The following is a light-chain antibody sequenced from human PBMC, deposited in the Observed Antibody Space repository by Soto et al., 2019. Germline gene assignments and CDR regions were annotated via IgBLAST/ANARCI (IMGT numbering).Light chain of an antibody. CDR2: AAS. V-gene: IGKV1-39*01. J-gene: IGKJ5*01. CDR3: QQSYSTPIT. Sequence: DIQMTQSPSSLAASVGDRVTITCRASQSISSYLNCYQQKPGKAPKLLIYAASSLQSGVPSRFSGSGPRTDFPPTISSLQPEVFATCYCQQSYSTPITFGLGTRLEIK. CDR1: QSISSY.